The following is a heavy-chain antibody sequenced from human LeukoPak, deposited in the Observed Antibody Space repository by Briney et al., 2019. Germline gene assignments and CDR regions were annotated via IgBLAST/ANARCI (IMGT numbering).Heavy chain of an antibody. CDR1: GGSISSYY. V-gene: IGHV4-59*01. D-gene: IGHD2-21*02. CDR3: ARGSGYCGGDCPDY. CDR2: IYYSGST. J-gene: IGHJ4*02. Sequence: NPSETLSLTCTVSGGSISSYYWSWIRQPPGKGLEWIGYIYYSGSTNYNPSLKSRVTISVDTSKSQFSLKLSSVTAADTAVYYCARGSGYCGGDCPDYWGQGTLVTVSS.